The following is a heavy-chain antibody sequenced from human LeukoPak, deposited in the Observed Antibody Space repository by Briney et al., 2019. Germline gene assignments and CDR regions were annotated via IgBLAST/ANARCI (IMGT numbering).Heavy chain of an antibody. CDR1: GGSISSGTYY. D-gene: IGHD2-2*01. CDR3: ATARTSCSSSTCGMAFDI. CDR2: IYTTGSSNYRST. Sequence: SGTLSLTCAVSGGSISSGTYYWSWIRQPAGKGLEWIGRIYTTGSSNYRSTNYNPSLKSRATISIDTSKRQFSLTLSSVTAADTAIHYCATARTSCSSSTCGMAFDIWGQGTMVTVSS. V-gene: IGHV4-61*02. J-gene: IGHJ3*02.